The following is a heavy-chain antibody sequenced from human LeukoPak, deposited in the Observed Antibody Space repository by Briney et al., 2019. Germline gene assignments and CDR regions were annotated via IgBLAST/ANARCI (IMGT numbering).Heavy chain of an antibody. J-gene: IGHJ4*02. Sequence: GGSLRLPCAASGFTFSSYSMNWVRQAPGKGLEWVSSISSSSSYIYYADSVKGRFTISRDNAKNSLYLQMNSLRAEGTAVYYCARDLRGWGLNSDWGQGTLVTVSS. D-gene: IGHD6-19*01. CDR1: GFTFSSYS. V-gene: IGHV3-21*01. CDR3: ARDLRGWGLNSD. CDR2: ISSSSSYI.